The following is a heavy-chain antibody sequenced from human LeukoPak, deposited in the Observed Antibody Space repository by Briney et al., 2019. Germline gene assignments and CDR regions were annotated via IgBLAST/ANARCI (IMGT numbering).Heavy chain of an antibody. CDR3: ARDGRCGGDCYAS. Sequence: PGGSLRLSCAASGFSFSSYAMNWVRQAPGKGLEWVSIISSSSSYIYYADSVKGRFTISRDNAKNALYLQMNSLRVEDTAVYYCARDGRCGGDCYASWGQGTLVTVSS. J-gene: IGHJ4*02. D-gene: IGHD2-21*02. CDR2: ISSSSSYI. V-gene: IGHV3-21*01. CDR1: GFSFSSYA.